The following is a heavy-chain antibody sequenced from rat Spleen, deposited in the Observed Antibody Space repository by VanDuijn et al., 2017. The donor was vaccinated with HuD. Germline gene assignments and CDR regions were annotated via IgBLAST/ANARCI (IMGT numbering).Heavy chain of an antibody. CDR1: GFTFSNYG. D-gene: IGHD1-6*01. CDR3: ARHHYVYYGLVMDA. V-gene: IGHV5S13*01. Sequence: EVHLVESGGGLVQPGRSMKLSCAASGFTFSNYGMAWVRQAPTKGLEWVASISTGGGKTYYRDSVKGRFTISRDNAKNTLYLQMDSLRSEDTATYYCARHHYVYYGLVMDAWGQGASVTVSS. J-gene: IGHJ4*01. CDR2: ISTGGGKT.